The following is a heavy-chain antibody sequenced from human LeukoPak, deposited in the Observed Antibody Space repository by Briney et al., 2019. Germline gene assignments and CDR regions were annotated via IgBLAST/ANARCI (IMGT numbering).Heavy chain of an antibody. J-gene: IGHJ4*02. V-gene: IGHV4-39*01. CDR2: IYYRGNT. D-gene: IGHD6-19*01. Sequence: SETLSLTCTVSGGSISSSNYYWGWIRQPPGTGLEWIGSIYYRGNTDYNPSLKSRVTIFVDTSKNQFSLKLSSVTAADTAVYYCARGSGWYRAHYWGQGTLVTVSS. CDR1: GGSISSSNYY. CDR3: ARGSGWYRAHY.